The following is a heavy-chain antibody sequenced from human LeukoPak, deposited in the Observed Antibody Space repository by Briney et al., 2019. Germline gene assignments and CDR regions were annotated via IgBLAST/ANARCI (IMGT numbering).Heavy chain of an antibody. CDR1: GYSFTSYW. CDR2: IYPGDSDT. D-gene: IGHD3-10*01. J-gene: IGHJ5*02. V-gene: IGHV5-51*01. Sequence: GESLKISCKGSGYSFTSYWIGWVRQMPGKGLEWMGIIYPGDSDTRYSPSFQGQVTISADKSISTAYLQWSSLKASDTAIYCARHGPVYGSGSRWFDPWGQGTLVTVSS. CDR3: ARHGPVYGSGSRWFDP.